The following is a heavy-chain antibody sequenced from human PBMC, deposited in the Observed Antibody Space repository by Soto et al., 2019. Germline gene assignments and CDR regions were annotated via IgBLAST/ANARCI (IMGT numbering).Heavy chain of an antibody. D-gene: IGHD3-10*01. V-gene: IGHV3-23*01. CDR2: INYSGGST. CDR1: GFTFSNYA. CDR3: AKKYHYGSGTYLYYFDY. Sequence: PGGSLRLSCAASGFTFSNYAMSWVRQAPGKGLEWVSGINYSGGSTYYADSVKGRFIISRDNSKNTLYLQMNSLRAEDTAIYYCAKKYHYGSGTYLYYFDYWGQGTLVTVSS. J-gene: IGHJ4*02.